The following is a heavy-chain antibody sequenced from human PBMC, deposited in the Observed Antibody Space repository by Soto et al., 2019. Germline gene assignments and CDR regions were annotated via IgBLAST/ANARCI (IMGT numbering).Heavy chain of an antibody. CDR1: GGSFSGYY. D-gene: IGHD3-16*01. CDR3: ARGEDYSWGSFLWFDP. V-gene: IGHV4-34*01. J-gene: IGHJ5*02. Sequence: PSETLSLTCAVYGGSFSGYYWSWIRQPPGKGLEWIGEINHSGSTNYNPSLKSRVTISVDTSKNQFSLKLSSVTAADTAVYYCARGEDYSWGSFLWFDPWGQGTLVTVSS. CDR2: INHSGST.